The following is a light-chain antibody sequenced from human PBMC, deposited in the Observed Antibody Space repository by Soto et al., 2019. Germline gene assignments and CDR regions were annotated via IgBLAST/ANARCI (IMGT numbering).Light chain of an antibody. CDR2: SNN. J-gene: IGLJ2*01. Sequence: QSVLTQPPSASGTPGQRVTISCSGSSSNIGSNTVNWYQQLPGTAPKHLIYSNNQRPSGVPARFSGSKSGTLASLAISGLQSEDEADYYCAAWDDSLNGVVFGGGTKLTVL. CDR1: SSNIGSNT. CDR3: AAWDDSLNGVV. V-gene: IGLV1-44*01.